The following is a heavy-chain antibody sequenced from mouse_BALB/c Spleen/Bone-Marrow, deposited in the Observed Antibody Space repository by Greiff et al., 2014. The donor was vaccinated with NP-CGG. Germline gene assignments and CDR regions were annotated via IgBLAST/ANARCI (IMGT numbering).Heavy chain of an antibody. V-gene: IGHV1-87*01. Sequence: QVQLQQSGAELARPGASVKLSCKASGYTFTSYWMQWVKQRPGQGLEWIGAIYPGDGDTGYTQKFKGKATLTADKSSTTAYMQLSSLTSEDSAVYYCARNFPFDYWGQGITLTVSS. CDR1: GYTFTSYW. CDR3: ARNFPFDY. CDR2: IYPGDGDT. J-gene: IGHJ2*01.